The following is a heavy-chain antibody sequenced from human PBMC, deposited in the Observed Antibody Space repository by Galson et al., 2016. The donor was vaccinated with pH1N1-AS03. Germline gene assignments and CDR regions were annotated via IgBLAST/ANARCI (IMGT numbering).Heavy chain of an antibody. CDR3: ARRAYGDYVDYFDY. V-gene: IGHV5-51*01. D-gene: IGHD4-17*01. Sequence: QSGAEVKKPGESLKISCKGSGYTFSNYWIVWVRQMPGKGLEWMGIIYPGDSARYSPSFQGQVTISADKSLSTAYLQWSSLKASDTGIYYCARRAYGDYVDYFDYWGQGTLVTVSS. CDR1: GYTFSNYW. J-gene: IGHJ4*02. CDR2: IYPGDSA.